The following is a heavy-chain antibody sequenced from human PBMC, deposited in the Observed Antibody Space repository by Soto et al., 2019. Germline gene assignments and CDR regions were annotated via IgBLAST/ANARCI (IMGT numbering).Heavy chain of an antibody. CDR1: GGSISSSSYY. CDR3: ARLGAFYSSSWNYYYYGMDV. CDR2: IYYSGST. V-gene: IGHV4-39*01. D-gene: IGHD6-13*01. Sequence: SETLSLTCTVSGGSISSSSYYWGWIRQPPGKGLEWIGSIYYSGSTYYNPSLKSRVTISVDTSKNQFSLKLSSVTAADTAVYYCARLGAFYSSSWNYYYYGMDVWGQGTPLTVYS. J-gene: IGHJ6*02.